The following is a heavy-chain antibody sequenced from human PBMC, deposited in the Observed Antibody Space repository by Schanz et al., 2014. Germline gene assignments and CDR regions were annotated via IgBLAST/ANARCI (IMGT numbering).Heavy chain of an antibody. Sequence: VQLVESGGGLVKPGGSLRLSCAASGFTFSNYAMSWVRQAPGKGLEWVSALSGSGGSTYYADSVKGRFTISRDNSKNTLYLQMNSLRSEDTSVYYCARANYRRKINFDYWGQGTLVTVSS. J-gene: IGHJ4*02. CDR3: ARANYRRKINFDY. CDR2: LSGSGGST. D-gene: IGHD3-10*01. V-gene: IGHV3-23*04. CDR1: GFTFSNYA.